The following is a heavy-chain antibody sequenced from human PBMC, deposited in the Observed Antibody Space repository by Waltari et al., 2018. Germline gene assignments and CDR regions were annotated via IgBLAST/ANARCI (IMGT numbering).Heavy chain of an antibody. CDR3: ARPAMVQGVIHDY. J-gene: IGHJ4*02. D-gene: IGHD3-10*01. CDR1: GYSISSGYY. Sequence: QVQLQESGPGLVKPSATLSLPCAVSGYSISSGYYWRWIRQPPGKGLEWIGSIYHSGSTYYNPSLKSRVTISVDTSKNQFSLKLSSVTAADTAVYYCARPAMVQGVIHDYWGQGTLVTVSS. CDR2: IYHSGST. V-gene: IGHV4-38-2*01.